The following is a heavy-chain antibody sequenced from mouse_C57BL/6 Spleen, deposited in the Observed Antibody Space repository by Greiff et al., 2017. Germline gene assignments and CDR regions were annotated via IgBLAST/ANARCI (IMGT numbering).Heavy chain of an antibody. V-gene: IGHV1-39*01. J-gene: IGHJ1*03. D-gene: IGHD1-1*01. Sequence: VQLQQSGPELVKPGASVKISCKASGYSFTDYNMNWVKQSNGKSLEWIGVINPNYGTTSYNQKFKGKATWTVDQSSSTAYMQLNSLTSEDSAVYYCASNGGFTTVVAHWYFDVWGTGTTVTVAS. CDR1: GYSFTDYN. CDR2: INPNYGTT. CDR3: ASNGGFTTVVAHWYFDV.